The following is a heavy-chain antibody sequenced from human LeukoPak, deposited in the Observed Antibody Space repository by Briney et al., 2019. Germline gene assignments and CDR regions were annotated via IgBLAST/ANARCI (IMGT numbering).Heavy chain of an antibody. D-gene: IGHD6-19*01. CDR3: ASGSSGWYS. V-gene: IGHV3-66*02. CDR1: GFTFSSYA. CDR2: IYSGGST. Sequence: GGSLRLSCAASGFTFSSYAMSWVRRAPGKGLEWVSVIYSGGSTYYADSVKGRFTISRDNSKNTLYLQMNSLRAEDTAVYYCASGSSGWYSWGQATLVTVSS. J-gene: IGHJ4*02.